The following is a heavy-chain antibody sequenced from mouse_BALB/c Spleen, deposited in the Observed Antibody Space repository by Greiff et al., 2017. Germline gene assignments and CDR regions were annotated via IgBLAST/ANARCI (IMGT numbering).Heavy chain of an antibody. J-gene: IGHJ3*01. V-gene: IGHV1-82*01. CDR3: ARLGGYSWFAY. CDR1: GYAFSSSW. CDR2: IYPGDGDT. Sequence: QVQLKESGPELVKPGASVKISCKASGYAFSSSWMNWVKQRPGQGLEWIGRIYPGDGDTNYNGKFKGKATLTADKSSSTAYMQLSSLTSVDSAVYFCARLGGYSWFAYWGQGTLVTVSA. D-gene: IGHD2-3*01.